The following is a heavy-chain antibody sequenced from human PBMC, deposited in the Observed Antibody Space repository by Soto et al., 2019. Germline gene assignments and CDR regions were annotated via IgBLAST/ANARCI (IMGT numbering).Heavy chain of an antibody. CDR1: GYSFTDDY. D-gene: IGHD2-21*02. V-gene: IGHV1-2*02. CDR2: INPHSVST. CDR3: ATAVYCGDDCYAYGTDL. Sequence: QVQVVQSGAEVKKPGASVKISCKTSGYSFTDDYLHWVRQAPGQGLEWVGWINPHSVSTNFAQKCLGRVSMTRDTSIGTAYMELFSLTSDYTAIYYCATAVYCGDDCYAYGTDLWGQGTTVTVS. J-gene: IGHJ6*02.